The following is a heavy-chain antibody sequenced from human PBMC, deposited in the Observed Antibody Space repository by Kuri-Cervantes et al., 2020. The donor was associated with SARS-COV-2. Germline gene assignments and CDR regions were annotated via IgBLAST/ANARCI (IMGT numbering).Heavy chain of an antibody. CDR2: IHASGNT. V-gene: IGHV4-4*07. CDR3: AILGGYCGSTSCPNTQKDTEYYYMDV. CDR1: GVSITNYY. D-gene: IGHD2-2*01. Sequence: SETLSLTCTVSGVSITNYYWSWIRRPAGKGLEWIGRIHASGNTNYNPSLKSRVTMSIDTSKNQFSLKLSSVTAADTAVYYCAILGGYCGSTSCPNTQKDTEYYYMDVWGKGTTVTVSS. J-gene: IGHJ6*03.